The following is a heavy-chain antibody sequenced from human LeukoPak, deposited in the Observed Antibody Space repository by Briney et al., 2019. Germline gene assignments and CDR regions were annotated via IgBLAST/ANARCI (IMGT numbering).Heavy chain of an antibody. CDR2: IIPILGIA. J-gene: IGHJ6*02. CDR3: ARAYSNKLYYYYGMDV. V-gene: IGHV1-69*04. CDR1: GGTFSSYA. Sequence: GASVKVSCKASGGTFSSYAISWVRQAPGQGLEWMGRIIPILGIANYAQKFQGRVTITADKSTSTAYMELSSLRSEDTAVYYCARAYSNKLYYYYGMDVWGQGTTVTVSS. D-gene: IGHD4-11*01.